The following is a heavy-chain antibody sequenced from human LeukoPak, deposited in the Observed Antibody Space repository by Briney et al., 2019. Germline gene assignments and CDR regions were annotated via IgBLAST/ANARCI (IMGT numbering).Heavy chain of an antibody. Sequence: GGSLRLSCAASGFTFSTYSMNWVRQAPGKGLEWVSSISSSSTYIYYADSVKGRFTISRDNAKNSLYLQMNSLRAEDTAVYYCARDLNTGYSSGWYIDYWGQGTLVAVSS. CDR1: GFTFSTYS. CDR2: ISSSSTYI. J-gene: IGHJ4*02. D-gene: IGHD6-19*01. V-gene: IGHV3-21*01. CDR3: ARDLNTGYSSGWYIDY.